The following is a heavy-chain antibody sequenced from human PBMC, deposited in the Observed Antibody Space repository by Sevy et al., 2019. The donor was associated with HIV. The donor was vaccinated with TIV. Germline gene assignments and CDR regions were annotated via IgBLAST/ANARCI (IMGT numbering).Heavy chain of an antibody. CDR2: ISGSGGST. CDR3: AKDFLGRDDYDPYYFDY. CDR1: GFTFSSYA. Sequence: GGSLRLSCAASGFTFSSYAMSWVRQAPGKGLEWVSAISGSGGSTYYVDSVKGRFTISRDNSKNTLYLQMNSLRAEDTAVYYCAKDFLGRDDYDPYYFDYWGQGTLVTVSS. D-gene: IGHD4-17*01. J-gene: IGHJ4*02. V-gene: IGHV3-23*01.